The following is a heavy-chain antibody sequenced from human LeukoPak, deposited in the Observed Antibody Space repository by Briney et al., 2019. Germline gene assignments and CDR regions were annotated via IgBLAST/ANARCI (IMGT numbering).Heavy chain of an antibody. Sequence: GRSLRLSCAASGFTFSSYGMHWVRQAPGKGLEWVAVIWYDGSNKYYADSVKGRFTISRDNSKNTLYLQMNSLRAEDTAVNYCARAVATITRAFDYWGQGTLVTVSS. CDR2: IWYDGSNK. D-gene: IGHD5-12*01. CDR3: ARAVATITRAFDY. J-gene: IGHJ4*02. V-gene: IGHV3-33*01. CDR1: GFTFSSYG.